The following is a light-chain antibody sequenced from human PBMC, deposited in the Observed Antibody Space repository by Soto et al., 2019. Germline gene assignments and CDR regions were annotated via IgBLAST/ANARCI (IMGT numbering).Light chain of an antibody. Sequence: QSALTQPASVSGSPGQSITISCTGASSVVGGYNYVSWYQHHPGKAPKLIISDVSNRPSGVSNRFSGSKSGNTASLTISGLQAEDEADYSCTSFTSTSTPRVFGGGTKLTVL. CDR3: TSFTSTSTPRV. CDR1: SSVVGGYNY. V-gene: IGLV2-14*03. CDR2: DVS. J-gene: IGLJ2*01.